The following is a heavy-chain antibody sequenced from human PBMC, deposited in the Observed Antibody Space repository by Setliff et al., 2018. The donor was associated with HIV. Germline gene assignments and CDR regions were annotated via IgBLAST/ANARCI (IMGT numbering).Heavy chain of an antibody. J-gene: IGHJ4*02. D-gene: IGHD6-19*01. CDR1: SDSISSGSYY. V-gene: IGHV4-61*09. Sequence: SETLSLTCSVSSDSISSGSYYWSWIRLPAGKGLEWIGQIHTSGSTNYNPSLKSRLTISIDTSKNQFSLKLNSVTATDTAVYYCARAQGWYRLEYWGQGSLVTVSS. CDR2: IHTSGST. CDR3: ARAQGWYRLEY.